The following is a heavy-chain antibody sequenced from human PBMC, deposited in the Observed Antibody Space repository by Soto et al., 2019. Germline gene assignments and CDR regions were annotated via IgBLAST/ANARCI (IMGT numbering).Heavy chain of an antibody. CDR3: VKEGYMRSDWYGQFDY. CDR2: ISSYGADT. J-gene: IGHJ4*02. V-gene: IGHV3-64D*06. Sequence: TGGSLRLSCSASGFTFNSYAMHWVRQAPGKGPEFVSAISSYGADTYYADSVKGRFAISRDNSKNTLYLQMSSLRAEDTALYYCVKEGYMRSDWYGQFDYWGQGALVT. CDR1: GFTFNSYA. D-gene: IGHD6-19*01.